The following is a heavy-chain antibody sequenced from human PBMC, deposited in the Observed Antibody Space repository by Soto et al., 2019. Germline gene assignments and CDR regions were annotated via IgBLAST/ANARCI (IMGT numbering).Heavy chain of an antibody. D-gene: IGHD2-2*01. V-gene: IGHV1-46*01. J-gene: IGHJ4*02. CDR2: INPNGGTT. Sequence: VASVEVSCKASGYTFSSYFIQWVRQAPGQGLEWMGIINPNGGTTSYAQKVKGRVTMTSDTSTSTVYMELSSSVTAADTAVYYCARAGSSNSCYDVFDCWGQGTLVPVSS. CDR3: ARAGSSNSCYDVFDC. CDR1: GYTFSSYF.